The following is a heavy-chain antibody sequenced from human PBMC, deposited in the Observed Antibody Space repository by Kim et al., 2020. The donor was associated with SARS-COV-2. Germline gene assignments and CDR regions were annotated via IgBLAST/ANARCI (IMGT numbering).Heavy chain of an antibody. J-gene: IGHJ5*02. V-gene: IGHV3-48*02. D-gene: IGHD2-21*01. CDR3: ARDPIYCGGDCYPNWFDP. Sequence: KGRFTISRDNAKNSLYLQMNSLRDEDTAVYYCARDPIYCGGDCYPNWFDPWGQGTLVTVSS.